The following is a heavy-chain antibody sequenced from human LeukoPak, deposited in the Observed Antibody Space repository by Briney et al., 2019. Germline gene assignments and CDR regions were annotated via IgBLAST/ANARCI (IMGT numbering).Heavy chain of an antibody. CDR2: IKSDGITI. V-gene: IGHV3-74*01. D-gene: IGHD1-20*01. Sequence: GGSLRLSCVASGFTFSNYWMQWVRQAPGKGLVWVSRIKSDGITITYADSVKGRFTISRDNAKNTLYLQMNSLRAEDTAVYYCLRDLNWSLDQWGQGTLVTVSS. CDR1: GFTFSNYW. J-gene: IGHJ4*02. CDR3: LRDLNWSLDQ.